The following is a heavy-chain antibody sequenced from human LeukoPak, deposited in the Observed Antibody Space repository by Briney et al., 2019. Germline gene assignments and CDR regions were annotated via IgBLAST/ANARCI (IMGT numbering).Heavy chain of an antibody. Sequence: GGSLRLSCAASGFTFSSYAMHWVRQAPGKGLEWVAVISYDGSNKYYADSVKGRFTISRDNSKNTLYLQMNSLRAEDTAVYYCARGSSSSWYAHYWGQGTLVTVSS. J-gene: IGHJ4*02. V-gene: IGHV3-30-3*01. D-gene: IGHD6-13*01. CDR2: ISYDGSNK. CDR1: GFTFSSYA. CDR3: ARGSSSSWYAHY.